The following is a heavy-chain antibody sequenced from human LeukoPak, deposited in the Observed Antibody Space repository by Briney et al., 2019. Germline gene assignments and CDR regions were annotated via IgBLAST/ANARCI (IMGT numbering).Heavy chain of an antibody. CDR2: ISGSGAKT. CDR1: GFTFRSYA. J-gene: IGHJ5*02. CDR3: ARDISRPEKRWFDP. D-gene: IGHD1-14*01. Sequence: HAGGSLRLSCEASGFTFRSYAMTWVRQAPGKGLEWVSAISGSGAKTYYADSVKGRFTISRDNAKNSLYLQMNSLRVEDTAVYYCARDISRPEKRWFDPWGQGTLVTVSS. V-gene: IGHV3-23*01.